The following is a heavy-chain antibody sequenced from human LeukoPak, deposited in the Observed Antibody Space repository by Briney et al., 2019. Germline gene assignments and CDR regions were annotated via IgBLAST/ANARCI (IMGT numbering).Heavy chain of an antibody. CDR3: ARISGYYTSNWDY. D-gene: IGHD3-3*01. Sequence: ASVKVSCKSSGYTFTSYYKHWVRQAPGQGLEWMGLINPSGGSTSYAQKFQGRVTVTRDTSTSTVYMELSSLRSEDTAVYYCARISGYYTSNWDYWGQGTLVTVSS. V-gene: IGHV1-46*01. CDR2: INPSGGST. J-gene: IGHJ4*02. CDR1: GYTFTSYY.